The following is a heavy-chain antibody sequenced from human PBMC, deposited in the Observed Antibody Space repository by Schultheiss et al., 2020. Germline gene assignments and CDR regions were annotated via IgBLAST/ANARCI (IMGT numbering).Heavy chain of an antibody. J-gene: IGHJ6*03. D-gene: IGHD4-17*01. Sequence: ATLSLTCAVSGGSISSSNWWSWVRQAPGKGLEWVSVIYSGGSTYYADSVKGRFTISRDNSKNTLYLQMNSLRAEDTAVYYCARERRDLTVTTTGDYYYYYMDVWGKGTTVTVSS. CDR1: GGSISSSNW. CDR3: ARERRDLTVTTTGDYYYYYMDV. CDR2: IYSGGST. V-gene: IGHV3-53*01.